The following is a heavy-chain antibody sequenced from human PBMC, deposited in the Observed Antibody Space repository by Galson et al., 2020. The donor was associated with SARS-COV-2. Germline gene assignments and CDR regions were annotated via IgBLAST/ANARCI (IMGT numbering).Heavy chain of an antibody. V-gene: IGHV4-30-4*08. J-gene: IGHJ4*02. CDR3: ARARRIKSFGVVTNFDY. Sequence: ETSETLSLTCTVSGGSISSGDYYWSWIRQPPGKGLEWIGYIYYSVITYYNPSLKSRVTISVDTSKNQFSLKLSSVTAADTAVYYCARARRIKSFGVVTNFDYWGQGTLVTVSS. CDR1: GGSISSGDYY. D-gene: IGHD3-3*01. CDR2: IYYSVIT.